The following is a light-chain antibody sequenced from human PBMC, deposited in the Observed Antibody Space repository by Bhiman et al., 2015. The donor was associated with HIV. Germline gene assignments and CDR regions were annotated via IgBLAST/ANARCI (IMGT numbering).Light chain of an antibody. CDR2: YDS. CDR1: NIGSKS. V-gene: IGLV3-21*01. J-gene: IGLJ1*01. Sequence: SYELTQPPSVSVAPGKTARITCGGNNIGSKSVHWYQQKPGQAPVLVIYYDSDRPSGIPERFSGSKSGNTATLTISRVEAGDEADYYCQAWDSPAFYVFGTGTKVTVL. CDR3: QAWDSPAFYV.